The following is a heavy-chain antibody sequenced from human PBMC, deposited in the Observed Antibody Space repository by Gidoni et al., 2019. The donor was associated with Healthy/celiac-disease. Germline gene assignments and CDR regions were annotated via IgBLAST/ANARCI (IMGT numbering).Heavy chain of an antibody. J-gene: IGHJ6*02. CDR2: ISYDGSNK. V-gene: IGHV3-30-3*01. D-gene: IGHD6-13*01. CDR3: ARVYKSSSWYPPPYYYYYGMDV. CDR1: GFPFSSYA. Sequence: QVQLVESGGGVVEPGRSLRLSCAASGFPFSSYAMHWVRQAPGKGLGWVAVISYDGSNKYYADSVKGRFTISRDNSKNTLYLQMNSLRAEDTAVYYCARVYKSSSWYPPPYYYYYGMDVWGQGTTVTVSS.